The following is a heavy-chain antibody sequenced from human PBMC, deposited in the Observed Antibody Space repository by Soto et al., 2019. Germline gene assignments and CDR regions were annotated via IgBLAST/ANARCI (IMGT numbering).Heavy chain of an antibody. CDR1: GGTFSSYT. D-gene: IGHD1-26*01. CDR3: ARASGSPVSGMDV. Sequence: QVQLVQSGAEVKKPGSSVKVSCKASGGTFSSYTISWVRQAPGQGIEWMGRIIPILGIANYAQKFQGRVTITADKSTSTAYMELSSLRSEDTAVYYCARASGSPVSGMDVWGQGTTVTVSS. CDR2: IIPILGIA. J-gene: IGHJ6*02. V-gene: IGHV1-69*02.